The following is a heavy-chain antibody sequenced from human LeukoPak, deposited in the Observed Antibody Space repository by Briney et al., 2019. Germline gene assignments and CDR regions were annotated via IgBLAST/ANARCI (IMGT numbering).Heavy chain of an antibody. Sequence: GGSLRLSCAASGFTFSSYGMPWVRQAPGKGLEWVAVISYDGSNKYYADSVKGRFTISRDNSKNTLYLQMNSLRAEDTAVYYCAKVRGGYSYGQAFDYWGQGTLVTVSS. CDR3: AKVRGGYSYGQAFDY. CDR1: GFTFSSYG. CDR2: ISYDGSNK. J-gene: IGHJ4*02. V-gene: IGHV3-30*18. D-gene: IGHD5-18*01.